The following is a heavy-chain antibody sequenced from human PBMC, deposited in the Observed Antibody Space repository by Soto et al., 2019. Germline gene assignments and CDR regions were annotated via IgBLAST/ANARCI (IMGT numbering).Heavy chain of an antibody. CDR1: GGSITTGGYY. Sequence: SETLSLTCTVSGGSITTGGYYWSWIRQLPGKGLEWIGHRYYSESTYYNPSLKIRVSISLDTSKNQFSLKLSFVTAADTAMYYCARTKCSGGSCYSWSLDYWGQGTPVTVSS. D-gene: IGHD2-15*01. CDR2: RYYSEST. CDR3: ARTKCSGGSCYSWSLDY. J-gene: IGHJ4*02. V-gene: IGHV4-31*03.